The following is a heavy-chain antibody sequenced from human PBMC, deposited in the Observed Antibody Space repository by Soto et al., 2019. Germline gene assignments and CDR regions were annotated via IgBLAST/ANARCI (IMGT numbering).Heavy chain of an antibody. CDR3: ANAKVVMVEAAAIQT. CDR1: GFTFSSYA. Sequence: QVQLVESGGGVVQPGTSLRLSCAASGFTFSSYAMHWVRQAPGEGLEWVSLISYDGSSKYADSVKGRFTISRDNSKNTRFLQMNSLRAEDTAVYYCANAKVVMVEAAAIQTWGQGTLVTVSS. CDR2: ISYDGSSK. J-gene: IGHJ5*02. V-gene: IGHV3-30-3*01. D-gene: IGHD2-15*01.